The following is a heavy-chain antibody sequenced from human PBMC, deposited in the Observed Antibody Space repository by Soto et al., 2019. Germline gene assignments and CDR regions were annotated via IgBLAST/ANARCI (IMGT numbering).Heavy chain of an antibody. Sequence: SGPTLVNPTQTLTLTCTFSGFSLSTSGMCVSWIRQPPGKALEWLALIDWDDDKYYSTSLKTRLTISKDTSKNQVVLTMTNMDPVDTATYYCAWITSTYSLYYGIDVWGQGNTVTVSS. D-gene: IGHD5-18*01. CDR1: GFSLSTSGMC. CDR2: IDWDDDK. V-gene: IGHV2-70*01. J-gene: IGHJ6*02. CDR3: AWITSTYSLYYGIDV.